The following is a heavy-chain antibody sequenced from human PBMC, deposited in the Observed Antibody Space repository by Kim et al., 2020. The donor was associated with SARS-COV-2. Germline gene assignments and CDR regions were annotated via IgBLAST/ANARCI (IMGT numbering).Heavy chain of an antibody. CDR2: IKREIDGGTI. V-gene: IGHV3-15*01. CDR1: GFTFNNAC. D-gene: IGHD3-16*01. Sequence: GGSLRLSCAASGFTFNNACMSWVRQAPGRGLEWVGHIKREIDGGTIDYAAAVKDRFTISRDDSKNTLYLQMNNLKTEDTAVYYCTTVGRVYWGQGTLV. CDR3: TTVGRVY. J-gene: IGHJ4*02.